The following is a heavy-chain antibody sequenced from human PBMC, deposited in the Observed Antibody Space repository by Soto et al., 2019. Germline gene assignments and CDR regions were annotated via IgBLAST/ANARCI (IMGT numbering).Heavy chain of an antibody. CDR1: GFTFGSYG. J-gene: IGHJ6*02. Sequence: LRLSCAASGFTFGSYGMHWVRQAPGKGLEWVAVIWYDGSNKYYADSVKGRFTISRDNSKNTLYLQMNSLRSDDTAVYYCARFWPFTYYYGSGSYYKPHYGMDVWGQGTTVTVSS. CDR3: ARFWPFTYYYGSGSYYKPHYGMDV. CDR2: IWYDGSNK. D-gene: IGHD3-10*01. V-gene: IGHV3-33*01.